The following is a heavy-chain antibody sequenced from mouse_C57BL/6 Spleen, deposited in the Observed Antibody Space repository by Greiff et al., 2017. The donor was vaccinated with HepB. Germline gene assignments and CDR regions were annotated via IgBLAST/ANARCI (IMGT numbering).Heavy chain of an antibody. D-gene: IGHD2-5*01. Sequence: VKLQQPGAELVMPGASVKLSCKASGYTFTSYWMHWVKQRPGQGLEWIGEIDPSDSYTNYNQKFKGKSTLTVDKSSSTAYMQLSSLTSEDSAVYYCARGSNEGYAMDYWGQGTSVTVSS. CDR3: ARGSNEGYAMDY. CDR2: IDPSDSYT. J-gene: IGHJ4*01. CDR1: GYTFTSYW. V-gene: IGHV1-69*01.